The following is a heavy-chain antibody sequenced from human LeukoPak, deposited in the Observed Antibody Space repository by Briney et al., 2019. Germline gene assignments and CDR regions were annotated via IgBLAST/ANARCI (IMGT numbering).Heavy chain of an antibody. V-gene: IGHV3-48*03. D-gene: IGHD1-1*01. CDR2: ISSSGSTI. Sequence: GASLRLSCAASGFTFSSYEMNWVRQAPGRGLGWVSYISSSGSTIYYADSVKGRFTIARDNAKNSLYLQMNSLRAEDTAVYYCARDSDDGSYYYYGMDVWGQGTTVTVSS. CDR3: ARDSDDGSYYYYGMDV. J-gene: IGHJ6*02. CDR1: GFTFSSYE.